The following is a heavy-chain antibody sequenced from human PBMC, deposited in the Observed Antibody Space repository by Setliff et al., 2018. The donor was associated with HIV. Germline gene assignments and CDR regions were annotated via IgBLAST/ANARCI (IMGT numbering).Heavy chain of an antibody. J-gene: IGHJ4*02. D-gene: IGHD3-22*01. V-gene: IGHV4-38-2*02. CDR3: ARHQYYYDSSGGGALDY. Sequence: PSETLSLTCTVSGDFFSSDYYWGWIRQPPGKGLEWIGEINHSGSTSYNPSLKSRVTISVDTSKSQFSLKLSSVTAADTAVYYCARHQYYYDSSGGGALDYWGQGTLVTVSS. CDR2: INHSGST. CDR1: GDFFSSDYY.